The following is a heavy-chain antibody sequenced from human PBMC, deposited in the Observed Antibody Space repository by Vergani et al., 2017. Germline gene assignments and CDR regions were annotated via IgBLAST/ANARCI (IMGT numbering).Heavy chain of an antibody. CDR2: IYSGGST. Sequence: EVQLVESGGGLIQPGGSLRLSCAASGFTVSSNYMSWVRPAPGKGLEWVSVIYSGGSTYYADSVKGRFTISRDNSKNTLYLQMNSLRAEDTAVYYCASGPYSSSWTGGYWGQGTLVTVSS. J-gene: IGHJ4*02. V-gene: IGHV3-53*01. CDR3: ASGPYSSSWTGGY. D-gene: IGHD6-13*01. CDR1: GFTVSSNY.